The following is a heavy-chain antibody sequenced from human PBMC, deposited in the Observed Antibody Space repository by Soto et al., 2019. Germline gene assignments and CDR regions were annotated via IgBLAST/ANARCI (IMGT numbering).Heavy chain of an antibody. CDR3: ARVARGGTFDY. V-gene: IGHV3-30-3*01. CDR1: GFTFSSYA. D-gene: IGHD1-26*01. CDR2: ISYDGSNK. J-gene: IGHJ4*02. Sequence: GGSLRLSCAASGFTFSSYAMHWVRQAPGKGLEWVAVISYDGSNKYYADSVKGRFTISRDNSKNTLYLQMNSLRAEDTAVYYCARVARGGTFDYWGQGTLVTVSS.